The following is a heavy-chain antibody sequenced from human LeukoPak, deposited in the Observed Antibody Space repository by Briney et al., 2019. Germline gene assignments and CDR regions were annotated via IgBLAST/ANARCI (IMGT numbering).Heavy chain of an antibody. D-gene: IGHD3-10*01. Sequence: GGSLRLSCAASGFTFSNYAMSWVRQAPGKGLEWVSIISDSGGSTYRADSVKGRFTISRDNSKNTVYLQMNSLRAEDTAVYYCAKNGGFRLIYYFDYWGQGTLVTVSS. V-gene: IGHV3-23*01. CDR1: GFTFSNYA. CDR2: ISDSGGST. J-gene: IGHJ4*02. CDR3: AKNGGFRLIYYFDY.